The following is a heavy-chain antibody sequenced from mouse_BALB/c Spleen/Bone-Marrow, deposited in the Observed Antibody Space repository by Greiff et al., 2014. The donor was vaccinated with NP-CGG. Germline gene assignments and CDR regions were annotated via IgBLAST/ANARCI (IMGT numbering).Heavy chain of an antibody. CDR3: ARAGRGRYFDV. J-gene: IGHJ1*01. V-gene: IGHV14-3*02. Sequence: VQLQQSGAELVKPGASVKLPCTASGFNTKDTYMHWVKQRPERGLEWIGRIDPANGNTKYDPKFQGKATITADTSSNTAYLQLSSLTSEDTAVYYCARAGRGRYFDVWGAGTTVTVSS. CDR1: GFNTKDTY. D-gene: IGHD4-1*01. CDR2: IDPANGNT.